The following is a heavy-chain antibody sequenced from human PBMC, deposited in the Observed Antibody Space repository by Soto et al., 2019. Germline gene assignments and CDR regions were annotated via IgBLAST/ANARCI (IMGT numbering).Heavy chain of an antibody. D-gene: IGHD3-10*01. V-gene: IGHV1-18*01. CDR2: ISAYNGNT. CDR3: ARAGVGLGFGEPPKWGVDY. Sequence: QVQLVQSGAEVKKPGASVKVSCKASGYTFTSYGISWVRQAPGQGLEWMGWISAYNGNTNYAQKLQGRVTMTTDTSTSTAYMEQRSLRADDTAVYYCARAGVGLGFGEPPKWGVDYWGQGTLVTVSS. CDR1: GYTFTSYG. J-gene: IGHJ4*02.